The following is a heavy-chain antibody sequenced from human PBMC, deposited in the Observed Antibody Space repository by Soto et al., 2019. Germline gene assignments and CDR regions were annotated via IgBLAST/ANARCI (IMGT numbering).Heavy chain of an antibody. Sequence: LGESLKISCKGSGYSFTSYWIGWVRQIPGKGLEWMGIIYPGDSDTRYSPSFQGQVTISADKSISTAYLQWSSLKASDTAMYYCVKARDLYSSSWYDAFDIWGQGTMVTVS. V-gene: IGHV5-51*01. J-gene: IGHJ3*02. CDR1: GYSFTSYW. D-gene: IGHD6-13*01. CDR2: IYPGDSDT. CDR3: VKARDLYSSSWYDAFDI.